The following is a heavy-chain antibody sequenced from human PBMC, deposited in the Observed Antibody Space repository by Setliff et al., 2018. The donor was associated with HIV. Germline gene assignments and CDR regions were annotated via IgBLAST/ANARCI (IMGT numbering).Heavy chain of an antibody. CDR3: AHIRWLVPDWYFDL. V-gene: IGHV2-5*08. J-gene: IGHJ2*01. D-gene: IGHD5-12*01. CDR1: GFSLSTSGMR. CDR2: IYWNDDK. Sequence: SGPTLVNPTQTLTLTCTFSGFSLSTSGMRVSWIRQPPGKALEWLALIYWNDDKHYSPSLKSRVTITKDTSKNQVVLKMTNMDAVDTATYYCAHIRWLVPDWYFDLWGRGTLVTVSS.